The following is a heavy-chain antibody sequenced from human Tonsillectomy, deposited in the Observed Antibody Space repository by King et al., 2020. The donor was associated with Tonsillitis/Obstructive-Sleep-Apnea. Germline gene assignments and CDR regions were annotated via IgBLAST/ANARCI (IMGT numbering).Heavy chain of an antibody. D-gene: IGHD5-18*01. CDR3: ARGLRGYSYGYYYYYMDV. J-gene: IGHJ6*03. V-gene: IGHV1-2*04. Sequence: QLVQSGAEVKKPGASVKVSCKASGYTFTGYYMHWVRQAPGQGLEWMGWINPNSGGTNYAQKFKGWVTMTRDTPISTAYMELSRLRSDDTAVYYCARGLRGYSYGYYYYYMDVWGKGTTVTVSS. CDR2: INPNSGGT. CDR1: GYTFTGYY.